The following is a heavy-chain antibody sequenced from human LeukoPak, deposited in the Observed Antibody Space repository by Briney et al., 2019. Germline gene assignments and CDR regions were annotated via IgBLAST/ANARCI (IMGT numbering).Heavy chain of an antibody. D-gene: IGHD3-10*01. CDR1: GYTFTSYG. V-gene: IGHV1-18*01. J-gene: IGHJ4*02. CDR2: ISAYNGNT. CDR3: ARDFYTMVRGVQPATLDY. Sequence: ASVKVSCKASGYTFTSYGISWVRQAPAQGLQWIGWISAYNGNTNYAQKLQGRVTMTTDTSTSTAYMELRSLRSDDTAVYYCARDFYTMVRGVQPATLDYWGQGTLVTVSS.